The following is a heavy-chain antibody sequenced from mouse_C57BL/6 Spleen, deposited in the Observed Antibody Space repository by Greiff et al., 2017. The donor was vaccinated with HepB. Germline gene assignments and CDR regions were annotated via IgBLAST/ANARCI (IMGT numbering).Heavy chain of an antibody. CDR2: SRNKANDYTT. J-gene: IGHJ2*01. Sequence: EVKLMDSGGGLVQSGRSLRLSCATSGFTFSDFYMEWVRQAPGKGLEWIAASRNKANDYTTEYSASVKGRFIVSRDTSQSILYLQMNALRAEDTAIYYCARVNWLYYFDYWGQGTTLTVSS. CDR1: GFTFSDFY. D-gene: IGHD4-1*02. V-gene: IGHV7-1*01. CDR3: ARVNWLYYFDY.